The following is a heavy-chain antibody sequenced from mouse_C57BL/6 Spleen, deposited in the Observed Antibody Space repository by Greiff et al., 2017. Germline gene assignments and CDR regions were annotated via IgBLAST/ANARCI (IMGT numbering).Heavy chain of an antibody. CDR1: GYTFTSYG. Sequence: QVQLQQSGAELARPGASVKLSCKASGYTFTSYGISWVKQRPGQGLEWIGEIYPRSGNTYYNEKFKGKATLTADKSSSTAYMELRSLTSEDSAVYFCARSYYPGYYFDYWGQGTTLTVSS. CDR3: ARSYYPGYYFDY. J-gene: IGHJ2*01. V-gene: IGHV1-81*01. CDR2: IYPRSGNT. D-gene: IGHD1-1*01.